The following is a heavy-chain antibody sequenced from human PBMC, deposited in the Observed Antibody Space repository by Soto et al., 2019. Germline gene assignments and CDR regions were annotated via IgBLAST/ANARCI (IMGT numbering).Heavy chain of an antibody. J-gene: IGHJ4*02. D-gene: IGHD2-15*01. Sequence: SETLSLTCAVYGGSFSGYYWSWIRQPPGKGLEWIGEINHSGSTNYNPSLKSRVTISVDTSKNQFSLKLSSVTAADTAVYYCARGRGWGYCSGGSCGNLYHFDYWGQGTLVPVAS. CDR1: GGSFSGYY. V-gene: IGHV4-34*01. CDR3: ARGRGWGYCSGGSCGNLYHFDY. CDR2: INHSGST.